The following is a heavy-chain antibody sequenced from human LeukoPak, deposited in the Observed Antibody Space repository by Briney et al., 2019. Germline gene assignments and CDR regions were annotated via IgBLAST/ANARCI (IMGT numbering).Heavy chain of an antibody. V-gene: IGHV3-23*01. CDR1: GFTFSSYA. CDR2: ISGSGGST. Sequence: GGSLRLSCAASGFTFSSYAMSWVRQAPGKGLEWVSAISGSGGSTYYADSVKGRFTISRDNSKNTLYLQMNSLRAEDTAVYYCAKDPLGYCSGGSCSNWFDPWGQGTLVTVSS. J-gene: IGHJ5*02. CDR3: AKDPLGYCSGGSCSNWFDP. D-gene: IGHD2-15*01.